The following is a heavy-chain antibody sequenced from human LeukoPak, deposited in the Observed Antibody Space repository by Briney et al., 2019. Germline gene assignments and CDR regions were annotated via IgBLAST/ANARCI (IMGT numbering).Heavy chain of an antibody. D-gene: IGHD2-2*01. CDR3: ARDESTSISDYYHYGLDV. V-gene: IGHV1-18*01. Sequence: ASVNVSCKASGYTFSSYGISWVRQAPGQGLEWMGWISGYNRNINYAQKLQGRVTMTTDTSTSIAYMELRSLRTDDTAVYYCARDESTSISDYYHYGLDVWGQGTTVTVSS. CDR1: GYTFSSYG. J-gene: IGHJ6*02. CDR2: ISGYNRNI.